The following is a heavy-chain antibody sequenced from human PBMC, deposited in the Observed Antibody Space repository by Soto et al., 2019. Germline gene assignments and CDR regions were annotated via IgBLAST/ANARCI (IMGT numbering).Heavy chain of an antibody. V-gene: IGHV1-18*01. CDR1: GYTFTSYG. CDR3: AREGGYSGYDLRHYYYYYGMDV. J-gene: IGHJ6*02. D-gene: IGHD5-12*01. CDR2: ISAYNGNT. Sequence: QVQLVQSGAEVKKPGASVKVSCKASGYTFTSYGISWVRQAPGQGLEWMGWISAYNGNTNYAQKLQGRVTMTTDTSTSTVYMELRSLRSDDTAVYYCAREGGYSGYDLRHYYYYYGMDVWGQGTTVTVSS.